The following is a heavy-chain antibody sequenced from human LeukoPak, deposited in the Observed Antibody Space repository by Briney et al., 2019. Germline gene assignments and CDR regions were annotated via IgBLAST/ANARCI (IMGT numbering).Heavy chain of an antibody. D-gene: IGHD2-2*01. CDR1: GYIFTTYW. CDR3: ARTSVAGMQYLFDP. V-gene: IGHV5-51*01. Sequence: GESLKISCKGSGYIFTTYWIAWVRQVPGKGLEWMGIIDPGDSDTRYSPSFQGQVTISADKSISTAYLQWSSLRASDTAMYYCARTSVAGMQYLFDPWGQGTLVTVSS. J-gene: IGHJ5*02. CDR2: IDPGDSDT.